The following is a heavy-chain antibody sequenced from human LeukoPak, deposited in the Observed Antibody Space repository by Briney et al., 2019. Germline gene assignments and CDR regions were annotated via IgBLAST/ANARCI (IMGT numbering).Heavy chain of an antibody. CDR1: GGSISSYY. CDR2: IYYSGNT. V-gene: IGHV4-59*01. CDR3: ARDREDYDFWSGPPYYYGMDV. Sequence: PSETLSLTCTVSGGSISSYYWSWIRQPPGKGLEWIGYIYYSGNTNYNPSLKSRVTISVDTSKNQFSLKLSSVTAADTAVYYCARDREDYDFWSGPPYYYGMDVWGQGTTVTVSS. J-gene: IGHJ6*02. D-gene: IGHD3-3*01.